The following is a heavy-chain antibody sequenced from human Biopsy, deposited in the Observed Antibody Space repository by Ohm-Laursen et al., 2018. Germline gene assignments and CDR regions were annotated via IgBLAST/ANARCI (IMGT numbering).Heavy chain of an antibody. Sequence: SVKVSCKSSGGTFSNYAISWVRQAPGGGLEWMGGIIAVSGLVNYAPKFQGRVSITADKSTTTAYMELSNLKSEDTAVYYCATPFQYYDSWGGYPPFDHWGQGTLVTVSS. D-gene: IGHD3-3*01. CDR1: GGTFSNYA. J-gene: IGHJ4*02. V-gene: IGHV1-69*10. CDR2: IIAVSGLV. CDR3: ATPFQYYDSWGGYPPFDH.